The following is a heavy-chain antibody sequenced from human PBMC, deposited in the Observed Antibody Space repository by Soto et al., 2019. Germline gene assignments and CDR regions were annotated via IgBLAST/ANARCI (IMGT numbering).Heavy chain of an antibody. Sequence: PSETLSLTCTVSGGSIRSGGYYWSWVRQNPRRGLEWIGNIYCSGNTYYNPSLKGRLTISVDTSKNQFSLNLSSVTAADTAVYYCARDRLMATAGTARHYFGLDVWGQGTTVTVSS. CDR2: IYCSGNT. CDR3: ARDRLMATAGTARHYFGLDV. V-gene: IGHV4-31*03. D-gene: IGHD5-18*01. J-gene: IGHJ6*02. CDR1: GGSIRSGGYY.